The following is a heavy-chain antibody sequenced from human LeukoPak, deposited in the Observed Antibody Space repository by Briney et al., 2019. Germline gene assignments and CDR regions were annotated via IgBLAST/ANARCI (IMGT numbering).Heavy chain of an antibody. V-gene: IGHV4-34*01. CDR3: ARRRQWLAK. D-gene: IGHD6-19*01. CDR2: INHSGST. CDR1: GGSFSGYY. J-gene: IGHJ4*02. Sequence: PSETLSLTCAVYGGSFSGYYWSWIRQPPGKGLEWIGEINHSGSTNYNPSLKSRVTISVDTSKNQFSLKLSSVTAADTAVYYCARRRQWLAKWGQGTLVTVSS.